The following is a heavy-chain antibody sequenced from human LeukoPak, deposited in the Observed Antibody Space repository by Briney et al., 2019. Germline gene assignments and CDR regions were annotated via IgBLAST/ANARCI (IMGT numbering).Heavy chain of an antibody. Sequence: SETLSLTCTVSGGSISSYYWSWIRQPPGKGLEWIGYIYYSGSTNYNPSLKSRVTISVDASKNQFSLKLSSVTAADTAVYYCARDQSVRGADYGMDVWGKGTTVTVSS. D-gene: IGHD3-10*01. CDR3: ARDQSVRGADYGMDV. J-gene: IGHJ6*04. V-gene: IGHV4-59*01. CDR1: GGSISSYY. CDR2: IYYSGST.